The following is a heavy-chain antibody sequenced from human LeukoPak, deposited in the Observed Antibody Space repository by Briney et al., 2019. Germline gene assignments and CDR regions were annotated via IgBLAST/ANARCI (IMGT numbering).Heavy chain of an antibody. CDR1: GYTFTSYD. CDR3: ASCGDYGDYWFDP. J-gene: IGHJ5*02. D-gene: IGHD4-17*01. Sequence: SVKVSCKASGYTFTSYDINWVRQATGQGLEWMGRIIPILGIANYAQKFQGRVTITADKSMSTAYMELSSLRSEDTAVYYCASCGDYGDYWFDPWGQGTLVTVSS. CDR2: IIPILGIA. V-gene: IGHV1-69*04.